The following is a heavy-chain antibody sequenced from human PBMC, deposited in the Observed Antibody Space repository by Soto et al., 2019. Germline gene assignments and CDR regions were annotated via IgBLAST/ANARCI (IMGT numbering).Heavy chain of an antibody. V-gene: IGHV3-30-3*01. D-gene: IGHD4-4*01. CDR2: ISYYGSNK. Sequence: GGSLRLSCAASGFTFSSYAMHWVRQAPGKGLEWVAVISYYGSNKYYADSVKGRFTISRDNSKNTLYLQMNSLRAEDTAVYYCARVTVTNYYYYGMDVWGQGTTVTVSS. CDR3: ARVTVTNYYYYGMDV. J-gene: IGHJ6*02. CDR1: GFTFSSYA.